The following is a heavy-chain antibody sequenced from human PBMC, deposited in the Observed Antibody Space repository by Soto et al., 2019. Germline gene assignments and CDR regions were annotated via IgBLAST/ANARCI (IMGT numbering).Heavy chain of an antibody. CDR2: ISANSGNT. Sequence: GASVKVSCKASGYTFTGYYMHWVRQAPGQGLEWMGWISANSGNTNYAQKFQGRVTMTTDTSTSTAYMELRSLRSDDTAVYYCAREARRAPTDYWGQGTLVTVSS. V-gene: IGHV1-18*04. CDR1: GYTFTGYY. CDR3: AREARRAPTDY. J-gene: IGHJ4*02.